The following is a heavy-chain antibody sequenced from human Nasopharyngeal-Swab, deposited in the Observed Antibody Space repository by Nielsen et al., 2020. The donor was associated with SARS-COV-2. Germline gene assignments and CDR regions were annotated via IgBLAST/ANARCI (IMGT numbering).Heavy chain of an antibody. V-gene: IGHV3-23*01. CDR3: AKYGSGGYSFDY. D-gene: IGHD3-10*01. CDR2: ISGSGGNT. CDR1: GFTFSSYT. Sequence: GESLKISCAVSGFTFSSYTMSWVRQAPGKGLEWVSAISGSGGNTQSADSVTGRFTISRDNSKNTLYLQMNSLRAEDTAVYYCAKYGSGGYSFDYWGQGTLVTVSS. J-gene: IGHJ4*02.